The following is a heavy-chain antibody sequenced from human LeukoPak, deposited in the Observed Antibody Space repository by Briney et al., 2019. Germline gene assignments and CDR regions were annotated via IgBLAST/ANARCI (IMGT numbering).Heavy chain of an antibody. D-gene: IGHD2-2*01. J-gene: IGHJ5*02. V-gene: IGHV4-30-4*08. CDR3: ARVGLDCSSTSCYLNWFDP. Sequence: SSETLSLTCTVSCGSISSGDYYWSWIRQPPGKGLEWIGYIYYSGSTYYNPSLKSRVTISVDTSKNQFSLKLSSVTAADTAVYYCARVGLDCSSTSCYLNWFDPWGQGTLVTVSS. CDR2: IYYSGST. CDR1: CGSISSGDYY.